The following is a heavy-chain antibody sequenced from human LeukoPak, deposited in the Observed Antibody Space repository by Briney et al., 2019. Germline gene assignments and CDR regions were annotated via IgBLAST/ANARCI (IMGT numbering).Heavy chain of an antibody. CDR2: ISGSGGST. V-gene: IGHV3-23*01. CDR1: GFTFSSYA. J-gene: IGHJ2*01. CDR3: AKVGIRISLIVVVFTTADDWYFDL. Sequence: GGSLRLSCAASGFTFSSYAMSRVRQAPGRGLEWVSAISGSGGSTYYAGSVKGRFTISRDNSKNTLYLQMNSLRAEDTAVYYCAKVGIRISLIVVVFTTADDWYFDLWGRGTLVTVSS. D-gene: IGHD3-22*01.